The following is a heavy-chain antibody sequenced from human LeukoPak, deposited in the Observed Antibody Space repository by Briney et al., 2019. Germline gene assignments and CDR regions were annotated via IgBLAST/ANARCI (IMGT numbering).Heavy chain of an antibody. Sequence: PSETLSLTCAVSGGSILTTNWWSWVRQPPGKGLEWIGEVHLRGASNYNPSLKSRVNMSIDKSKNQLSLELTSVTAADTPIYYCTRESGAFSPFGFWGQGTLVTVSS. CDR3: TRESGAFSPFGF. CDR1: GGSILTTNW. V-gene: IGHV4-4*02. J-gene: IGHJ4*02. D-gene: IGHD1-26*01. CDR2: VHLRGAS.